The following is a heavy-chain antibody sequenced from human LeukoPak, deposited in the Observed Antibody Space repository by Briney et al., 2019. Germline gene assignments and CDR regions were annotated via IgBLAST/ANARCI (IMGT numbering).Heavy chain of an antibody. Sequence: ASVKVSCKASGYTFTLYDINWVRQATGQGLEWMGWMNPNSVNSGSAQKFQGRVTMTWDASIGTAYMELSSLTSEDTAMYYCATRGGYNYVIWGQGTLVTVSS. CDR1: GYTFTLYD. D-gene: IGHD5-18*01. J-gene: IGHJ1*01. V-gene: IGHV1-8*01. CDR3: ATRGGYNYVI. CDR2: MNPNSVNS.